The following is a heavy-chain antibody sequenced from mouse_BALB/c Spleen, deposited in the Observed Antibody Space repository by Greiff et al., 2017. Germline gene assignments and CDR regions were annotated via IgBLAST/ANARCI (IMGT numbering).Heavy chain of an antibody. V-gene: IGHV3-2*02. Sequence: VQLKESGPGLVKPSQSLSLTCTVTGYSITSDYAWNWIRQFPGNKLEWMGYISYSGSTSYNPSLKSRISITRDTSKNQFFLQLNSVTTEDTATYYCARQYRYDEAYWGQGTLVTVSA. J-gene: IGHJ3*01. D-gene: IGHD2-14*01. CDR3: ARQYRYDEAY. CDR1: GYSITSDYA. CDR2: ISYSGST.